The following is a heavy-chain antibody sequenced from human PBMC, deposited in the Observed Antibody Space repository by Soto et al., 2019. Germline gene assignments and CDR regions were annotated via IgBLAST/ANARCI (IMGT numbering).Heavy chain of an antibody. J-gene: IGHJ4*02. D-gene: IGHD2-8*02. CDR2: ISGSGGST. CDR1: GFTFSSYA. CDR3: AKDVPRDTGFEYGY. Sequence: PGVSLGLSCAASGFTFSSYAMSWVRQAPGKGLEWVSAISGSGGSTYYADSVKGRFTISRDNSKNTLYLQMNSLGAEDTAVYYCAKDVPRDTGFEYGYWGQGTLVTVSS. V-gene: IGHV3-23*01.